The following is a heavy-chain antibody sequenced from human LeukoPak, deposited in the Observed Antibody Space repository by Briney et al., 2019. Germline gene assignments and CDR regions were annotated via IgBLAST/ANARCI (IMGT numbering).Heavy chain of an antibody. Sequence: SETLSLTCTVSGGSISSGGYYWSWIRQHPGKGLEWIGYVYYGGSTYYNPSLKSRVTISVDTSKNQFSPKLSAVTAADTAVYYCARAHPEEVPESPYDIAPHFDYWGQGTLVTVSS. D-gene: IGHD3-9*01. CDR3: ARAHPEEVPESPYDIAPHFDY. V-gene: IGHV4-31*03. J-gene: IGHJ4*02. CDR1: GGSISSGGYY. CDR2: VYYGGST.